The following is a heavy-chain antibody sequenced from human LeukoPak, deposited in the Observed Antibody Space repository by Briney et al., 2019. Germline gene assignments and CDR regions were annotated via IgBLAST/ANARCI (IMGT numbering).Heavy chain of an antibody. V-gene: IGHV3-11*01. Sequence: GGSLRLSCAASGFTLSDYYMSWIRQAPGKGLEWVSYISSSGSTIYYADSVKGRFTISRDNAKNSLYLQMNSLRAEDTAVYYCARTPVGATGYYYYYGMDVWGQGTTVTVSS. D-gene: IGHD1-26*01. CDR1: GFTLSDYY. CDR2: ISSSGSTI. CDR3: ARTPVGATGYYYYYGMDV. J-gene: IGHJ6*02.